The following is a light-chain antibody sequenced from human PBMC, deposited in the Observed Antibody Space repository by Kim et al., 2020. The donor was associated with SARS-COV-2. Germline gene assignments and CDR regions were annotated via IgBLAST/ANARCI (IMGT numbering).Light chain of an antibody. Sequence: ACLGENVTITCLASRSISTLLAWYHQNPGKAPKLLIYRASTLGSGVPSRFIGSGTGTEFRLTIFNLQADDFVIYCCQRYSSYPYTFGQGTKLEI. CDR2: RAS. J-gene: IGKJ2*01. CDR1: RSISTL. V-gene: IGKV1-5*01. CDR3: QRYSSYPYT.